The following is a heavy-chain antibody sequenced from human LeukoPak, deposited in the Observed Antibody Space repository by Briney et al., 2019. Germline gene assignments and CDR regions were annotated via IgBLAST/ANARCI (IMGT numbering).Heavy chain of an antibody. CDR1: GFSFSSYS. CDR3: AREISSSTSFDY. Sequence: GGSLRLSCVGSGFSFSSYSMNWVRQAPGKGLEWVSSISSGSTYIYYADSVKGRFTISRDNAKNSLYLQVSTLRAEDTAVYYCAREISSSTSFDYWGQGTLVTVSS. D-gene: IGHD2-2*01. CDR2: ISSGSTYI. V-gene: IGHV3-21*01. J-gene: IGHJ4*02.